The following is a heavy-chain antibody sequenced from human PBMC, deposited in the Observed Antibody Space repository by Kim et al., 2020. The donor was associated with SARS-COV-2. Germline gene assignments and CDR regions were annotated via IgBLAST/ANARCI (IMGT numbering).Heavy chain of an antibody. D-gene: IGHD6-19*01. CDR1: GFTFSSYW. V-gene: IGHV3-7*01. Sequence: GGSLRLSCAASGFTFSSYWMSWVRQAPGKGLEWVANIKQDGSEKYYVDSVKGRFTISRDNAKNSLYLQMNSLRAEDTAVYYCARAEPVAAPGSYFDYWGQGTLVTVSS. CDR3: ARAEPVAAPGSYFDY. CDR2: IKQDGSEK. J-gene: IGHJ4*02.